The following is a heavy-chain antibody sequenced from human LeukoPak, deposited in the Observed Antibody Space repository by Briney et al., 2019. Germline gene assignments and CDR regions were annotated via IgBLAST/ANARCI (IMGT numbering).Heavy chain of an antibody. CDR2: INHSGST. Sequence: SETLSLTCAVYGGSFSGYYWSWIRQPPVKGLEWIGEINHSGSTNYNPSLKSRVTISIDTSKNQFSLKLSSVTAADTAVYYCARGTATVTTDYWGQGTLLTVSS. CDR3: ARGTATVTTDY. V-gene: IGHV4-34*01. J-gene: IGHJ4*02. CDR1: GGSFSGYY. D-gene: IGHD4-17*01.